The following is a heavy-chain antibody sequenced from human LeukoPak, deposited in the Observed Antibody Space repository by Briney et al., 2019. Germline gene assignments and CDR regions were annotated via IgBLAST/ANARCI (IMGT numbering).Heavy chain of an antibody. Sequence: SETLSLTCTVSGDSISSCSYYWGWIRQPPGKGLEWIGSIYYSGSTYYNPSLKSRVTISVDTSKNQFSLKLSSVTAADTAVYYCARKGDFWSGYYYNWFDPWGQGTLVTVSS. D-gene: IGHD3-3*01. CDR1: GDSISSCSYY. CDR3: ARKGDFWSGYYYNWFDP. V-gene: IGHV4-39*01. J-gene: IGHJ5*02. CDR2: IYYSGST.